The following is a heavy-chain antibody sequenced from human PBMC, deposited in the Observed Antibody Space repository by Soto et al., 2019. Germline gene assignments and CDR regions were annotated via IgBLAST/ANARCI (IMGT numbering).Heavy chain of an antibody. D-gene: IGHD1-20*01. J-gene: IGHJ5*02. V-gene: IGHV4-31*03. CDR1: GGSISSGGFY. Sequence: LSLTCTVSGGSISSGGFYWSWIRQHPGQGLEWIGYTYFRGNTYYNPSLKSRLTISVDTSKNQFSLKLSSVTAADSAVYYCARVTDNWYRRVDPWGQGTLVTVSS. CDR2: TYFRGNT. CDR3: ARVTDNWYRRVDP.